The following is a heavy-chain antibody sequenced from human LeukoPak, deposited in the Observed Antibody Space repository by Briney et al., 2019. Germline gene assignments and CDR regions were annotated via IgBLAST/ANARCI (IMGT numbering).Heavy chain of an antibody. J-gene: IGHJ4*02. CDR3: ARGWWELTHYFDY. Sequence: GGSLRLSCAASGFTFSSYWKTWVRQAPGKGLEWVANIKQDGSEKYYVDPVKGRFTISRDNAKNSLYLQMNSLRAEDTAVYYCARGWWELTHYFDYWGQGTLVTVSS. V-gene: IGHV3-7*01. CDR2: IKQDGSEK. D-gene: IGHD2-15*01. CDR1: GFTFSSYW.